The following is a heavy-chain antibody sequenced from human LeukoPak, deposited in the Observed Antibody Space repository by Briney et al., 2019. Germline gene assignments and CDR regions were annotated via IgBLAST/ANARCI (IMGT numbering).Heavy chain of an antibody. J-gene: IGHJ4*02. CDR2: ISSSGSTI. CDR1: GFTFSDYY. CDR3: ARDQGPIYDILTGYFDY. Sequence: NPGGSLRLSCAASGFTFSDYYMSWIRQAPGKGLEWVSYISSSGSTIYYADSVKGRFTISRDNAKNSLYLQMNSLRAEDTAVYYCARDQGPIYDILTGYFDYWGQGTLVTVSS. V-gene: IGHV3-11*01. D-gene: IGHD3-9*01.